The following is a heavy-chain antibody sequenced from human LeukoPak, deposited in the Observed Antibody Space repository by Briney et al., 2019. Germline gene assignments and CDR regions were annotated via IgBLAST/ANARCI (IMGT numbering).Heavy chain of an antibody. CDR3: ASFIVGAFALDY. J-gene: IGHJ4*02. Sequence: ASVKVSCKASGYTFTSYDINWVRQATGQGLEWMGWINPNSGGTNYAQKFQGRVTMTRDTSISTAYMELSRLRSDDTAVYYCASFIVGAFALDYWGQGTLVTVSS. V-gene: IGHV1-2*02. D-gene: IGHD1-26*01. CDR2: INPNSGGT. CDR1: GYTFTSYD.